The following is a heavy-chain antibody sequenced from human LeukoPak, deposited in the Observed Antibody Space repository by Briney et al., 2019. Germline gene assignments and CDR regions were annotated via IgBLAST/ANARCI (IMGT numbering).Heavy chain of an antibody. V-gene: IGHV3-33*08. J-gene: IGHJ4*02. CDR3: ARCQGADEAYGDYTTDLDY. Sequence: PGGSLRLSCAASGFTFSSYAMSWVRQAPGKGLEWVAVIWYDGSNKYYADSVKGRFTISRDNSKNTLYLQMNSLRAEDTAVYYCARCQGADEAYGDYTTDLDYWGQGTLVTVSS. CDR2: IWYDGSNK. D-gene: IGHD4-17*01. CDR1: GFTFSSYA.